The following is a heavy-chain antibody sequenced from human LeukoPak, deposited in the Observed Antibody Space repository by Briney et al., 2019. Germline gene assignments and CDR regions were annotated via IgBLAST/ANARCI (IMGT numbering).Heavy chain of an antibody. CDR1: GGSISSGDYY. CDR3: AREEGYCSSTSCYNWFDP. Sequence: PSETLSLTCTVSGGSISSGDYYWSWIRQPPGKGLEWIGYIYYSGSTYYNPSLKSRVTISVDTSKNQFSLKLSSVTAADTAVYYCAREEGYCSSTSCYNWFDPWGQGTLVTVSS. V-gene: IGHV4-30-4*01. CDR2: IYYSGST. D-gene: IGHD2-2*01. J-gene: IGHJ5*02.